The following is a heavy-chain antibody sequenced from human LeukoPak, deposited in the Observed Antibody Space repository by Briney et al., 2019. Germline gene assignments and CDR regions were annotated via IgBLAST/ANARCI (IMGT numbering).Heavy chain of an antibody. CDR2: ISGSGGST. J-gene: IGHJ4*02. CDR1: GFTFSSYA. CDR3: AKSLVRFGPFDY. D-gene: IGHD3/OR15-3a*01. V-gene: IGHV3-23*01. Sequence: GGSLRLSCAASGFTFSSYAMSWVRQPPGNGLEWVSAISGSGGSTYYADSAKGRFTISRDNSKNTLYLQMNSLRAEDTAVYYCAKSLVRFGPFDYWGQGTLVTVSS.